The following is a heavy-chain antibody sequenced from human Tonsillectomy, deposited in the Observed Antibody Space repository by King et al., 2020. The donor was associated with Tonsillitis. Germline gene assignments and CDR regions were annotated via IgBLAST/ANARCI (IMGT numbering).Heavy chain of an antibody. CDR3: AKARNYDDYFWFDH. J-gene: IGHJ5*02. CDR2: ISGSGDST. Sequence: VQLVESGGGLVQPGGSLRLSCAASGFTFSSYAMSWVRQAPGKGLEWVSTISGSGDSTYYADSVKGRFTISRDNSKNTLYLQMNSLRAEDTALYYCAKARNYDDYFWFDHWGQGTLVTVSS. V-gene: IGHV3-23*04. CDR1: GFTFSSYA. D-gene: IGHD4-17*01.